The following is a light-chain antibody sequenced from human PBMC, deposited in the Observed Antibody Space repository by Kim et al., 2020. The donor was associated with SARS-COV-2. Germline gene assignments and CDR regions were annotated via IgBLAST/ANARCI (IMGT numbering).Light chain of an antibody. V-gene: IGKV4-1*01. J-gene: IGKJ2*03. Sequence: DIVMTQSPDSLAVSLGERATINCKSSQSVLYSSSNKNYLAWYQQKPEQPPKVLIYWASTRESGVPDRFSGSGSGTDFTLTISSLQAEDVAVYYCQQYFRPPYGFGQGTKLEI. CDR3: QQYFRPPYG. CDR2: WAS. CDR1: QSVLYSSSNKNY.